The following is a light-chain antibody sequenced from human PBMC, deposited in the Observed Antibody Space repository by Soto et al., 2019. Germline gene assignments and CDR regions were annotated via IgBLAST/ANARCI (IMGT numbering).Light chain of an antibody. V-gene: IGLV4-69*01. CDR3: QTWGTGIQV. J-gene: IGLJ2*01. CDR2: LNSDGSH. CDR1: SGHSSYA. Sequence: QLVLTQSPSASASLGASVKLTCTLSSGHSSYAIEWHQQQPETGPRYLMKLNSDGSHSKGDGIPDRFSGSSSGAERHLAISSLQSEDEAYYYCQTWGTGIQVFGGGTKLTVL.